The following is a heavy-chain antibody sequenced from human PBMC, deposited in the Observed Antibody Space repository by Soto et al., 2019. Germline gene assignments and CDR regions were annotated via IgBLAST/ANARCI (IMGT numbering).Heavy chain of an antibody. CDR1: GGSISSGDYY. CDR3: ARAMVVTQNWFDP. V-gene: IGHV4-30-4*01. J-gene: IGHJ5*02. D-gene: IGHD2-21*02. CDR2: IYYSGST. Sequence: QVQLQESGPGLVKPSQTLSLTCTVSGGSISSGDYYWSWIRQPPGKGLEWIGYIYYSGSTYYNPALKSRVTISVDTSKNQFSLKLSSVTAADTAVYYCARAMVVTQNWFDPWGQGTLVTVSS.